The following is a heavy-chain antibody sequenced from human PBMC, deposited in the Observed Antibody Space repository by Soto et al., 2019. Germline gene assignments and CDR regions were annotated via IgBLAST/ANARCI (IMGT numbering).Heavy chain of an antibody. V-gene: IGHV5-10-1*01. CDR2: IDPSDSYT. CDR3: ARSGSSWSFYYYGMDV. CDR1: GYSFTSYW. Sequence: GESLKISCKGSGYSFTSYWISWVRQMPGKGLEWMGRIDPSDSYTNYSLSFKGHVTISADKSISTAYLQWSSVKASDTAMYYCARSGSSWSFYYYGMDVWGQGTTVTVSS. D-gene: IGHD6-13*01. J-gene: IGHJ6*02.